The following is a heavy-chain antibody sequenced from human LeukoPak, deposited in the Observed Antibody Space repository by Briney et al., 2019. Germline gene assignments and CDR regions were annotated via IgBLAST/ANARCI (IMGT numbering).Heavy chain of an antibody. D-gene: IGHD3-22*01. J-gene: IGHJ4*02. V-gene: IGHV4-38-2*02. CDR1: GYSISSGYY. CDR3: ARYTASVSGYSFDY. Sequence: SETLSLTCTVSGYSISSGYYWSWVRQPPGKGLEWIGTIHHSGVTYYNPSLKSRVTVSVDTSKNQFSLKLSSVTAAGTAVYYCARYTASVSGYSFDYWGQGPLVTVSS. CDR2: IHHSGVT.